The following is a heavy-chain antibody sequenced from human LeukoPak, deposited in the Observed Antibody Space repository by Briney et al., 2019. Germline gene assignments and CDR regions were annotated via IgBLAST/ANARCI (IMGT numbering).Heavy chain of an antibody. V-gene: IGHV4-59*01. D-gene: IGHD2-21*02. J-gene: IGHJ4*02. CDR1: GGSISSYY. CDR3: ARDSGLLLLDY. Sequence: PSETLSLTCTVSGGSISSYYWSWIRQPPGKGLEWIGYIYYSGSTNYNPSLKSRVTISVDTSKNQFSLKLSSVTAADTAVYYCARDSGLLLLDYWGQGTLVTVSS. CDR2: IYYSGST.